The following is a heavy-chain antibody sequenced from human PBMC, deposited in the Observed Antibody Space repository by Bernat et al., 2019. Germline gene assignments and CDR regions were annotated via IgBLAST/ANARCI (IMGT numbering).Heavy chain of an antibody. CDR1: GFTFDDYA. V-gene: IGHV3-9*01. D-gene: IGHD3-3*01. CDR2: ISWNSGRI. J-gene: IGHJ4*02. Sequence: EVQLVESGGDLVQPGRSLRLSCAASGFTFDDYAMHWVRQAPGKGLEWVSGISWNSGRIAYADSVKGRFTISRDNARNSLYLQMNSLRAEDTAVYYCARGLRFLEWLPHDYWGQGTLVTVSS. CDR3: ARGLRFLEWLPHDY.